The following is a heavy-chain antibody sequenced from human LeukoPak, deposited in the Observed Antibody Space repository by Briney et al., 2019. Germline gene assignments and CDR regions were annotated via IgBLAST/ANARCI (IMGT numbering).Heavy chain of an antibody. J-gene: IGHJ2*01. V-gene: IGHV4-61*09. CDR1: GGSISSGSYF. CDR3: AREVGGYSYGYRPTELYWYFDL. CDR2: IYTSGST. D-gene: IGHD5-18*01. Sequence: SETLSPTCTVSGGSISSGSYFWNWIRQPAGKGLEWIGHIYTSGSTNYNPSLKSRVTISVDTSKNQSSLKLSSVTAADTAVYYCAREVGGYSYGYRPTELYWYFDLWGRGTRVTVSS.